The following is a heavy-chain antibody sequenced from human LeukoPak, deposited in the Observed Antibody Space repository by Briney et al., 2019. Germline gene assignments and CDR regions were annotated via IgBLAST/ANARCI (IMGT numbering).Heavy chain of an antibody. J-gene: IGHJ5*02. Sequence: SETLSLICTVSGGSISSSSYYWRWIRQPPGEGLERIESIYYSGSTYYNPSLESRVTISVDTSKNQISLTLASVTAADTASYYCAKGAGGFSYYNWFDPWGQGTLVTVSS. V-gene: IGHV4-39*07. D-gene: IGHD5-18*01. CDR3: AKGAGGFSYYNWFDP. CDR2: IYYSGST. CDR1: GGSISSSSYY.